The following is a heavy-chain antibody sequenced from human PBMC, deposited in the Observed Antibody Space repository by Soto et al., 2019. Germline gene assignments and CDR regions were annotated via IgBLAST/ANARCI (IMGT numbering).Heavy chain of an antibody. CDR2: VYYTGDT. Sequence: QVQLQQSGPRLVKPSETLSLTCTVSSGPDRSHNWGWIRQPPGRGLEWIGYVYYTGDTAYNPSLRGRVTIPAEPSTNHISWTLNSRTAAYTAVYYCVRQGIDYLHGLVAVWGQGTTVSVSS. D-gene: IGHD4-17*01. V-gene: IGHV4-59*08. CDR3: VRQGIDYLHGLVAV. CDR1: SGPDRSHN. J-gene: IGHJ6*02.